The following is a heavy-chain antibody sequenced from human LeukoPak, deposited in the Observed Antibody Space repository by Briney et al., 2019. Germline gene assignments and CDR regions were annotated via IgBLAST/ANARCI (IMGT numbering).Heavy chain of an antibody. CDR2: FDPEDGET. D-gene: IGHD3-3*01. CDR1: GYTLTELS. Sequence: VASVKVSCTVSGYTLTELSMHWVRQAPGKGLEWMGGFDPEDGETIYAQKFQGRVTMTEDTSTDTAYMELSSLRSEDTAVYYCATDRILKWLPSFDYWGQGTLVTVSS. V-gene: IGHV1-24*01. CDR3: ATDRILKWLPSFDY. J-gene: IGHJ4*02.